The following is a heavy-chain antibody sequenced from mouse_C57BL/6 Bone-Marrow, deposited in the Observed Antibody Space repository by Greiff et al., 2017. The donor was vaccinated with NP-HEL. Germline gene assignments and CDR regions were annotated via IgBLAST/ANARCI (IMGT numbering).Heavy chain of an antibody. Sequence: VQLQQSGAELVKPGASVKLSCKASGYTFTEYTIHWVKQRSGQGLEWIGWFYPGSGSIKYNEKFKDKATLTADKSSSTVYMQLSSLTSEDSAVYCGTRNEKIRLRRNGYFDVGGTGTAVTVSA. CDR1: GYTFTEYT. D-gene: IGHD2-4*01. CDR3: TRNEKIRLRRNGYFDV. V-gene: IGHV1-62-2*01. J-gene: IGHJ1*03. CDR2: FYPGSGSI.